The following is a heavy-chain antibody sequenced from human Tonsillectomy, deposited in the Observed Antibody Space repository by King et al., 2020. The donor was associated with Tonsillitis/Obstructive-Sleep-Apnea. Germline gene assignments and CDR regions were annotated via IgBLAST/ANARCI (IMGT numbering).Heavy chain of an antibody. CDR3: VRDRWGFDI. CDR2: IGANGIDT. V-gene: IGHV3-64D*06. CDR1: GFAFSNDA. D-gene: IGHD3-16*01. J-gene: IGHJ4*02. Sequence: VQLVESGGELVQPGGSLRLSCSASGFAFSNDAMHWVRQAPGKGLEYVSVIGANGIDTYYADSVKGRFTFSRDNSKSMLYLQMTSLRLEDTAVYYCVRDRWGFDIWGQGTLVTVSS.